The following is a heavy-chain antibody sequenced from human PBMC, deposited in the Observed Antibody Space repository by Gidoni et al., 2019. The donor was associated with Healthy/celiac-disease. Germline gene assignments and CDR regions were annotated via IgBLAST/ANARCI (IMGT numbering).Heavy chain of an antibody. CDR1: GFTFSTHG. D-gene: IGHD3-16*02. Sequence: QVQLVESGGSVVQPGSPLRLSCAAFGFTFSTHGMHWVRQAPGKGLEWVAVISYDGNNKYYADSVKGRFTISRDNSKNTLYLQMNSLRAEDTAVYYCAKDYDYVWGSYRPTLYGMDVWGQGTTVTVSS. CDR2: ISYDGNNK. J-gene: IGHJ6*02. CDR3: AKDYDYVWGSYRPTLYGMDV. V-gene: IGHV3-30*18.